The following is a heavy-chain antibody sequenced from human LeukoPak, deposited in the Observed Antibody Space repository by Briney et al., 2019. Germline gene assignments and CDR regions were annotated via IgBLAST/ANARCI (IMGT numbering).Heavy chain of an antibody. Sequence: PLGTLSLTCTVSGASLISYYWNWIRQPPGKGLEWIGYIYYNGSPNYNPSLKSRVTMSQDTSKNQFSLKLTSVTAADTAVYYCARDSRSYERSGYYHFDYWGQGSLVTVSS. CDR1: GASLISYY. J-gene: IGHJ4*02. CDR3: ARDSRSYERSGYYHFDY. V-gene: IGHV4-59*01. D-gene: IGHD3-22*01. CDR2: IYYNGSP.